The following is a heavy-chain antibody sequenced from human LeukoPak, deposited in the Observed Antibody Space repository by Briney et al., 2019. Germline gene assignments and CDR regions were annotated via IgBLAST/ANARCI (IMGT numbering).Heavy chain of an antibody. Sequence: ASVKVSCKAFGYTFTRYGVSWVRQAPGQGLEWIGWIGGSNGNTNYAQNFQGRVTMTTDSSTSTAYMELRSLRSDDTAVYYCATPPTVTRNYWGQGTLVTVSS. D-gene: IGHD4-17*01. CDR3: ATPPTVTRNY. J-gene: IGHJ4*02. CDR1: GYTFTRYG. V-gene: IGHV1-18*01. CDR2: IGGSNGNT.